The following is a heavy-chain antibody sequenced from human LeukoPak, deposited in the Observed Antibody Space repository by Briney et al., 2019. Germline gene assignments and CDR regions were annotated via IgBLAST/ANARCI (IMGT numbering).Heavy chain of an antibody. CDR2: IYYSGST. J-gene: IGHJ3*02. CDR3: ARDHIAAAGISDAFDI. Sequence: SETLSLTCTVSGGSISSSSYYWGWIRQPPGKGLEWIGSIYYSGSTYYNPSLKSRVTISVDTSKNQFSLKLSSVTAADTAVYYCARDHIAAAGISDAFDIWGQGTMVTVSS. CDR1: GGSISSSSYY. V-gene: IGHV4-39*02. D-gene: IGHD6-13*01.